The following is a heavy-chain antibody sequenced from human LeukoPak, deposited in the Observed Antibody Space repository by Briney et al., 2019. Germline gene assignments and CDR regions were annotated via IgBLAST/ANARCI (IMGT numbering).Heavy chain of an antibody. CDR1: GGSFSGYY. CDR3: ARATILGDYFDY. D-gene: IGHD5-12*01. J-gene: IGHJ4*02. V-gene: IGHV4-34*01. CDR2: INHSGST. Sequence: SKTLSLTCAVYGGSFSGYYWSWIRQPPGKGLEWIGEINHSGSTNYNPSLKSRVTISVDTSKNQFSLKLSSVTAADTAVYYCARATILGDYFDYWGQGTLVTVSS.